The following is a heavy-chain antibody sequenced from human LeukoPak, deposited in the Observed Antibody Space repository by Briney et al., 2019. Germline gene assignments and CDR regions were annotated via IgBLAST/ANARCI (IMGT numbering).Heavy chain of an antibody. CDR3: ARDPPFDY. CDR2: ISSSGTYI. V-gene: IGHV3-21*01. CDR1: GFTFSGYN. Sequence: PGGSLRLSCAASGFTFSGYNMNWVRQAPGKGLEWVSSISSSGTYIYYADSAKGRLTISRDNAKNSLYLQMNSLRADDTAMYYCARDPPFDYWGQGALVTVSS. J-gene: IGHJ4*02.